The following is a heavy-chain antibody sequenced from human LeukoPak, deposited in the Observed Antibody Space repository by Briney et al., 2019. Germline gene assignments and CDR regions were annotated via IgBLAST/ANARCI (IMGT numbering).Heavy chain of an antibody. D-gene: IGHD3-3*01. CDR1: GGTFSSYA. V-gene: IGHV1-69*05. CDR3: ARAGRRLFGVLIPLSSDY. CDR2: IIPIFGTA. Sequence: GASVKVSCKASGGTFSSYAISWVRQAPGQGLEWMGGIIPIFGTANYAQKFQGRVTMTRDMSTSTVYMELSSLRSDDTAVYYCARAGRRLFGVLIPLSSDYWGQGTPVTVSS. J-gene: IGHJ4*02.